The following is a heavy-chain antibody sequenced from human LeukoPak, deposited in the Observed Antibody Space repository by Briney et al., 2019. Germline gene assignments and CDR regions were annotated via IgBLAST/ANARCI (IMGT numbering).Heavy chain of an antibody. J-gene: IGHJ4*02. CDR2: IRSKAYGGTT. D-gene: IGHD1-26*01. CDR1: GFTFGDYA. V-gene: IGHV3-49*03. Sequence: GGSLRLSCTASGFTFGDYAMSWFRQAPGKGLEWVGFIRSKAYGGTTEYAASVKGSFTISRDDSKSIAYLQMNSLKTEDTAVYYCTRRRYSGSYASDYWGQGTLVTVSS. CDR3: TRRRYSGSYASDY.